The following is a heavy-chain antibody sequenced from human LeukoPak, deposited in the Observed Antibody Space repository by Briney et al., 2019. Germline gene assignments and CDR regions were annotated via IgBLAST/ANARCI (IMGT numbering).Heavy chain of an antibody. V-gene: IGHV4-59*08. CDR1: GGSISNYY. CDR3: ARHVRWFYTTGYFDL. Sequence: PSETLSLTCTVSGGSISNYYRSWIRQPPGKGLEWMGYVYDSGSTAYNPSLKSRVTISVDTSKNQFSLKLSSVTAADTAVYYCARHVRWFYTTGYFDLWGRGTLVTVSS. CDR2: VYDSGST. D-gene: IGHD2-15*01. J-gene: IGHJ2*01.